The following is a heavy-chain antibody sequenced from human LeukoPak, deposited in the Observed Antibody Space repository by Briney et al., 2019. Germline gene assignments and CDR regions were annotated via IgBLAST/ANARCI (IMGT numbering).Heavy chain of an antibody. CDR2: INPRGGST. D-gene: IGHD2-2*01. V-gene: IGHV1-46*01. J-gene: IGHJ5*02. CDR3: ATPRYCSSTSCYWFDP. CDR1: GYTFTIYD. Sequence: ASVKVSCKASGYTFTIYDMHWVRQAPGQGLEWMGIINPRGGSTRYAQKFQGRVTMTRDTSTNTVYMELSSLRSEDTAVYYCATPRYCSSTSCYWFDPWGQGTLVTVSS.